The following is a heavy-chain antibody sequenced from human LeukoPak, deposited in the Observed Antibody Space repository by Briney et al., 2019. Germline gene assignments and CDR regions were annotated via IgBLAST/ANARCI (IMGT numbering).Heavy chain of an antibody. D-gene: IGHD2-15*01. J-gene: IGHJ5*02. CDR1: GYSISSGYY. Sequence: SETLSLTCTVSGYSISSGYYWGWIRQPPGKGLEWIGSIYHSGSTYYNPSLKSRVTISVDTSKNQFSLKLSSVTAADTAVYYCARIDCSGGSCYLSWFDPWGQGTLVTVSS. V-gene: IGHV4-38-2*02. CDR2: IYHSGST. CDR3: ARIDCSGGSCYLSWFDP.